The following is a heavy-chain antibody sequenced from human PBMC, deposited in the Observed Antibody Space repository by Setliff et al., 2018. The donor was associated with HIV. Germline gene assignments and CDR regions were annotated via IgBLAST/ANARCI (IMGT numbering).Heavy chain of an antibody. V-gene: IGHV4-39*01. CDR1: GASIGNSGPGFY. Sequence: SETLSLTCTVSGASIGNSGPGFYWGWVRQPPGGGLEWIGSAYYSGTTYYNPSLRSRVTMSVDTSKNQLSLRLTSMTAADTAVYYCARTQPDTIFGVVVFDSWGQGKTVTVSS. CDR3: ARTQPDTIFGVVVFDS. D-gene: IGHD3-3*01. J-gene: IGHJ4*02. CDR2: AYYSGTT.